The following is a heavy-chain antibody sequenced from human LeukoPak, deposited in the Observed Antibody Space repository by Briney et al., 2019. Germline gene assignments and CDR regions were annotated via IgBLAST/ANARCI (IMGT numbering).Heavy chain of an antibody. D-gene: IGHD6-19*01. CDR3: ARNWGSGGSYLFDF. CDR1: GGSSSGFY. CDR2: VYNSEYN. J-gene: IGHJ4*02. V-gene: IGHV4-59*12. Sequence: SATVSLTCTVSGGSSSGFYWSWIRQPPGKGLEWVGYVYNSEYNSYNPSLKSRVSIEFDTSENQFSLSLASVTDADTAVYYCARNWGSGGSYLFDFWGPGTLVTLPS.